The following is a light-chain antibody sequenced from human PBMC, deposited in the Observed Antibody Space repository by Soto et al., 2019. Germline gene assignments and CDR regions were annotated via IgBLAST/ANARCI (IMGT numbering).Light chain of an antibody. J-gene: IGLJ2*01. CDR3: ATWDDSLKRVV. CDR2: LNN. CDR1: SSNIGSET. V-gene: IGLV1-44*01. Sequence: QSVLTQPPSASGTPGHRVTISCSGSSSNIGSETVNWYQHLPGTAPKLLIYLNNQRPSGVPDRFSGSKSDTSASLAISGLQSEDEADYYCATWDDSLKRVVFGGGTKVTVL.